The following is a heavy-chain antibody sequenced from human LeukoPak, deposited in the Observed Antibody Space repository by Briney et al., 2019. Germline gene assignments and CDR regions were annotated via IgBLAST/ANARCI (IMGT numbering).Heavy chain of an antibody. V-gene: IGHV4-59*01. Sequence: SETLSLTCTVSGGSISSYYWSWIRQPPGKGLEWIGYIYYSGSTNYNPSLKSRVTISVDTSKNQFSLKLSSVTAADTAVYYCARQTYYDFWSGYPLRPGGAYNWFDPWGQGTLVTVS. CDR3: ARQTYYDFWSGYPLRPGGAYNWFDP. CDR1: GGSISSYY. D-gene: IGHD3-3*01. CDR2: IYYSGST. J-gene: IGHJ5*02.